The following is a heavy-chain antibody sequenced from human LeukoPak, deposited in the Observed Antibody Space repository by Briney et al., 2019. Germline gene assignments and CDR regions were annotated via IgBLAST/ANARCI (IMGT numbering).Heavy chain of an antibody. V-gene: IGHV3-15*01. D-gene: IGHD6-13*01. CDR3: TTDLPYSSSWTTPTFDY. CDR2: IKSKTDGGTT. Sequence: GGSLRLSCAASGFTFSNAWMSWVRQAPGKGLEWVVRIKSKTDGGTTDYAAPVKGRFTISRDDSKNTLYLQMNSLKTEGTAVYYCTTDLPYSSSWTTPTFDYWGQGTLVTVSS. J-gene: IGHJ4*02. CDR1: GFTFSNAW.